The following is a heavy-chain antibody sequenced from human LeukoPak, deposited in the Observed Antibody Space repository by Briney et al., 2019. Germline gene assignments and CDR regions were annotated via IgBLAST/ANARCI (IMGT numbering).Heavy chain of an antibody. CDR1: GFSLSTSGVG. CDR3: AHTTYYYDSSGYYYSDPDAFDI. D-gene: IGHD3-22*01. J-gene: IGHJ3*02. CDR2: IYWNDDK. Sequence: SGPTLVKPTQTLTLTCTFSGFSLSTSGVGVGWICQPPGKALEWLALIYWNDDKRYSPSLKSRLTITKDTSKNQVVLTMTNMDPVDTATYYCAHTTYYYDSSGYYYSDPDAFDIWGQGTMVTVSS. V-gene: IGHV2-5*01.